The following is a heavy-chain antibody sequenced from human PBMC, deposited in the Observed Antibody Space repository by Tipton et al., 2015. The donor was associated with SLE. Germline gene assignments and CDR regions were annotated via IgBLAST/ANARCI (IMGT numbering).Heavy chain of an antibody. Sequence: TLSLTCAVYGGSFSGYYWSWIRQPPGKGLEWIGEINHSGSTNYNPSLKSRVTISVDTSKNQFSLKLSSVTAADTAVYYCARWMALGNWGELNYYYGMDVWGQGTTVTVSS. D-gene: IGHD3-16*01. CDR1: GGSFSGYY. CDR2: INHSGST. J-gene: IGHJ6*02. V-gene: IGHV4-34*01. CDR3: ARWMALGNWGELNYYYGMDV.